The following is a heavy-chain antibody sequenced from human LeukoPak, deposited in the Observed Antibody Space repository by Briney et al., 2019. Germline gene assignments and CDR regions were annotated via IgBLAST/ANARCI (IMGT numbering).Heavy chain of an antibody. J-gene: IGHJ4*02. D-gene: IGHD1-14*01. CDR3: ARGNLALDY. CDR1: GFTVSSNY. Sequence: GGSLRLSCAASGFTVSSNYMSWVRQAPGKGLEWVSVIYSGGSTYYEDSVKGRSNIYRDNSKNSLYPQMNSLRAEDTAVYYCARGNLALDYWGQGTLVTVSS. CDR2: IYSGGST. V-gene: IGHV3-53*01.